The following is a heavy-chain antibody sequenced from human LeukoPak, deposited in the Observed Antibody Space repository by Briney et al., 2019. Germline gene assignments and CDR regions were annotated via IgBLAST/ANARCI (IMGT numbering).Heavy chain of an antibody. CDR2: ISPSGGNT. D-gene: IGHD6-13*01. J-gene: IGHJ4*02. Sequence: ASVKVSCKASGYNFTTYYMHWVRQAPGQGLDWIGLISPSGGNTVYARKFQGRVTLTRDMSTSTVYMQLSSLRSEDTAVYYCATAIAAAGSKLDYWGQGTLVTVSS. CDR3: ATAIAAAGSKLDY. CDR1: GYNFTTYY. V-gene: IGHV1-46*01.